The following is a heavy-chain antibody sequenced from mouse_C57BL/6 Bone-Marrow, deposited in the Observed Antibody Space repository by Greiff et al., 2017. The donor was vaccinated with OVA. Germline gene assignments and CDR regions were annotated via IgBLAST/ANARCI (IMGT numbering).Heavy chain of an antibody. D-gene: IGHD1-1*01. CDR2: SRNKANDYTT. CDR3: ARDYYGSSFYYAMDY. V-gene: IGHV7-1*01. J-gene: IGHJ4*01. Sequence: DVKLVESGGGLVQSGRSLRLSCATSGFTFSDFYMEWVRQAPGKGLEWIAASRNKANDYTTEYSASVKGRFIVSRDTSQSILYLQMNALRAEDTAIYYCARDYYGSSFYYAMDYWGQGTSVTVSS. CDR1: GFTFSDFY.